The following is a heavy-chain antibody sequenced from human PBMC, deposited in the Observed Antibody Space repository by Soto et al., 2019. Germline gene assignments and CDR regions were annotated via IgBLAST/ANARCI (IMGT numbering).Heavy chain of an antibody. CDR2: IFHTGDT. Sequence: PSETLSLTCSVSNYSINSGFFWGWIRQPPGKGLEWIGSIFHTGDTYYNPSLKSRITMSVDTSRNQFSLKLTSLTAADTAVYYCARGTNSLDPWGQGTLVTVSS. D-gene: IGHD3-16*01. J-gene: IGHJ5*02. CDR3: ARGTNSLDP. CDR1: NYSINSGFF. V-gene: IGHV4-38-2*02.